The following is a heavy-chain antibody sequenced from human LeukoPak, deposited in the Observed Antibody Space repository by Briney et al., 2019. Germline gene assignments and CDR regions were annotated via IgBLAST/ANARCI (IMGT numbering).Heavy chain of an antibody. D-gene: IGHD2-15*01. CDR1: GFTFSSYW. V-gene: IGHV3-74*01. CDR2: INSDGSST. J-gene: IGHJ6*03. CDR3: ARVAIPFCYPTSSCYMDV. Sequence: PGGSPRLSCAASGFTFSSYWMHWVRQAPGKGLVWVSRINSDGSSTSYADSVKGRFTISRDNSKNTLYLQMNSLRAEDTAVYYCARVAIPFCYPTSSCYMDVWGKGTTVTVSS.